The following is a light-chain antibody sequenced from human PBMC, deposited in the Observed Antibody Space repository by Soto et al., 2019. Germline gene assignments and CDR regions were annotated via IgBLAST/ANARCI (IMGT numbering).Light chain of an antibody. V-gene: IGLV2-14*01. CDR3: TSYTSNTALV. CDR1: SSDIGGYNY. J-gene: IGLJ1*01. CDR2: EVT. Sequence: QSALTQPASVSASPGQSITISCTGTSSDIGGYNYVSWYQQHPGKAPKLIIYEVTNRPSGVSDRFSGSKSGSTASLTISGLQAEDEADYHCTSYTSNTALVFGTGTKLTVL.